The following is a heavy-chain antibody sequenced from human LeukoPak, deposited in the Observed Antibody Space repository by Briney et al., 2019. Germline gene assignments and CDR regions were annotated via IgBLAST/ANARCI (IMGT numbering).Heavy chain of an antibody. CDR2: IRSKADGGIP. CDR3: AKDARGAVAASYYFDY. CDR1: GFSFSDAW. Sequence: GGSLRLSCAASGFSFSDAWMNWVRQAPGKGLEWVGHIRSKADGGIPDYIAPVKGRFTISRDNSKNTLYLQMDSLRAEDTAVHYCAKDARGAVAASYYFDYWGQGTLDTVSS. J-gene: IGHJ4*02. V-gene: IGHV3-15*07. D-gene: IGHD6-19*01.